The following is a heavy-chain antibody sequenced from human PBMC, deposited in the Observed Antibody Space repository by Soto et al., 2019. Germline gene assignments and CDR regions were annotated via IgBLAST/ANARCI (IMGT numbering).Heavy chain of an antibody. J-gene: IGHJ4*02. V-gene: IGHV4-61*05. CDR3: ARSKAMDSSGDFDY. Sequence: SETLSLTCTVSGGSISSSSYYWGWIRQPPGKGLEWIGYIYYSGSTNYNPSLKSRVTISVDTSKNQFSLKLSSVTAADTAVYYCARSKAMDSSGDFDYWGQGTLVTVSS. D-gene: IGHD3-22*01. CDR2: IYYSGST. CDR1: GGSISSSSYY.